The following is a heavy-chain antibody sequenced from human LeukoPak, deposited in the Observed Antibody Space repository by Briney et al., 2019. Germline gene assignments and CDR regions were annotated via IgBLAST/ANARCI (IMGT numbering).Heavy chain of an antibody. V-gene: IGHV3-74*01. CDR2: INVDGDST. CDR3: AREVNWDYWYFDL. J-gene: IGHJ2*01. Sequence: GGSLRLSCVASGFTFSTYWMHWVRQAPGKGPVWFSRINVDGDSTFYADSVKGRFTISRDNAKNTLYLQMNGLRADDTAVYFCAREVNWDYWYFDLWGRGTLLTVSS. D-gene: IGHD7-27*01. CDR1: GFTFSTYW.